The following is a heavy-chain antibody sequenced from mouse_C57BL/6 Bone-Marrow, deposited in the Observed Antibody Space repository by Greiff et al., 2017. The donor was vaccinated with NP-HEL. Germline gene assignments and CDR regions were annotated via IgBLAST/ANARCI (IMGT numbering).Heavy chain of an antibody. V-gene: IGHV1-80*01. CDR3: ARGGYYGSSYFDY. Sequence: QVQLQQPGAELVKPGASVKISCKASGYAFSSYWMNWVKQRPGKGLEWIGQIYPGDGDTNYNGKFKGKATLTADKSSSTAYMQLSSLTSEDSAVYFCARGGYYGSSYFDYWGQGTTLTVSS. CDR2: IYPGDGDT. J-gene: IGHJ2*01. D-gene: IGHD1-1*01. CDR1: GYAFSSYW.